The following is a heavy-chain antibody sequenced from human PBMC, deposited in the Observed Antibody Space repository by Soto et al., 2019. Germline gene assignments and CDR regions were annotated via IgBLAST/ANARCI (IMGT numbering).Heavy chain of an antibody. CDR2: IYKSGSI. D-gene: IGHD2-21*01. V-gene: IGHV4-59*01. Sequence: PETLSLPSAATGGSISTYSWNWIRQSPGRGLEWIGYIYKSGSIKYNPSLKSRVTISLDTSKNQFSLDLSCVTAADAAVYYCARADKFFVGGGYCYLCGYWGLGARGTV. J-gene: IGHJ4*02. CDR1: GGSISTYS. CDR3: ARADKFFVGGGYCYLCGY.